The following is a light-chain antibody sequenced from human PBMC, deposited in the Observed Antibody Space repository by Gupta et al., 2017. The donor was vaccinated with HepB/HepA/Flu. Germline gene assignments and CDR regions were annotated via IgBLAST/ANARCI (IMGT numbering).Light chain of an antibody. Sequence: QSALTQPASVSASPGQSITISCPGTSSDVGGYNYVSWYQQHPGKAPKLMIFDVSTRPSGISSRFSGSKSGNTAILTISGLQAEDEADYYCNSYKRGSTYVFGTGTKVTVL. CDR1: SSDVGGYNY. CDR2: DVS. CDR3: NSYKRGSTYV. J-gene: IGLJ1*01. V-gene: IGLV2-14*03.